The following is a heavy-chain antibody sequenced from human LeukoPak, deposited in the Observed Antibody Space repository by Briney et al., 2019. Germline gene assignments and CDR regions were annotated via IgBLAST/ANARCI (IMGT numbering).Heavy chain of an antibody. CDR3: AREKGYCSSTSCSNY. CDR2: ISSSSSYI. D-gene: IGHD2-2*01. J-gene: IGHJ4*02. Sequence: KPGGSLRLSCAASGFTFSSYSMNWVRKAPGKGLEWVSSISSSSSYIYYADSVKGRFTISRDNAKNSLYLQMNSLRAEDTAVYYCAREKGYCSSTSCSNYWGQGTLVTVSS. CDR1: GFTFSSYS. V-gene: IGHV3-21*01.